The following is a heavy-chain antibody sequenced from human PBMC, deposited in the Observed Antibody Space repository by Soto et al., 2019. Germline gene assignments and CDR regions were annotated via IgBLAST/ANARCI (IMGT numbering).Heavy chain of an antibody. CDR1: GFSFSDAW. Sequence: EVQLVESGGGLVKPWGSLRLSCAASGFSFSDAWMSWVRQVPGQGLEWVGRIKSKVDGGTTDYAAPVKGRFTISRDDSQNTLYLHMNSLKTEDRAVYYCTTGAPHRHHVYCGGDCSPDFWVQGTLVTVSS. CDR2: IKSKVDGGTT. V-gene: IGHV3-15*01. CDR3: TTGAPHRHHVYCGGDCSPDF. J-gene: IGHJ4*02. D-gene: IGHD2-21*02.